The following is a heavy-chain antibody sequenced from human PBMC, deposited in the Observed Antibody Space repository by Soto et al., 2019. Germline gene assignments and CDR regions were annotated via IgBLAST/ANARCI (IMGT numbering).Heavy chain of an antibody. CDR3: ARGKVRIAARPFDY. J-gene: IGHJ4*02. D-gene: IGHD6-6*01. CDR1: GGSFSGYY. V-gene: IGHV4-34*01. Sequence: SETLSLTCAVYGGSFSGYYWSWIRQPPGKGLEWIGEINHSGSTNYNPSLKSRVTISVDTSKNQFSLKLSSVTAADTAVYYCARGKVRIAARPFDYWGQGTLVTVSS. CDR2: INHSGST.